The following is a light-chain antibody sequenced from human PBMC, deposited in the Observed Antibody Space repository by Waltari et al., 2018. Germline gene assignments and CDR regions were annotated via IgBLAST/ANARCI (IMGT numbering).Light chain of an antibody. CDR2: DVN. Sequence: QSALTQPASVSGSPVQSITISCAATNSAVGAYNYVSWYQQHPGKAPKHMIYDVNSPPSDISDRFSGSKSGNTASLTISGLQTEDEADYYCVSYASGSTSVIFGGGTRLTVL. CDR1: NSAVGAYNY. CDR3: VSYASGSTSVI. J-gene: IGLJ2*01. V-gene: IGLV2-14*01.